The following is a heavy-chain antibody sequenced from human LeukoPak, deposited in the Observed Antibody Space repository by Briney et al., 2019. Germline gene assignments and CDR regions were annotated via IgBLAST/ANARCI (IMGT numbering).Heavy chain of an antibody. D-gene: IGHD6-13*01. Sequence: ASVKVSCKASGYTFTSYAMNWVRQAPGQGLEWMGWINTNTGNPTYAQGFTGRFVFSLDTSVSTAYLQISSLKAEDTAVYYCARESLPGYSSSWFYWGQGTLVTVSS. J-gene: IGHJ4*02. CDR2: INTNTGNP. CDR1: GYTFTSYA. CDR3: ARESLPGYSSSWFY. V-gene: IGHV7-4-1*02.